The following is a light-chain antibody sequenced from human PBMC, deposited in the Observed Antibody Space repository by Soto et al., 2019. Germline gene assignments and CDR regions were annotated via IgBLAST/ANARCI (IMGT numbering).Light chain of an antibody. Sequence: DIQMTQSPSSLSASVGDRVTITCQASQDIAYYLNWYQQKAGRAPKFLIYDASNLETGVPSRFSGSGSGTDFTLTISSLQPEDIATYYCQQYDNLPLTFGGGTKVEIK. V-gene: IGKV1-33*01. CDR1: QDIAYY. CDR3: QQYDNLPLT. J-gene: IGKJ4*01. CDR2: DAS.